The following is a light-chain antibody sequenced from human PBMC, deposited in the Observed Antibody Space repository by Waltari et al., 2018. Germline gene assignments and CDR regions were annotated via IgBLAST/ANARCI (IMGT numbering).Light chain of an antibody. CDR1: QGISSY. V-gene: IGKV1-17*01. Sequence: DIQMTQSPSSLSASVGDTVTITCRASQGISSYLNWFQQKPGKAPKPLIYAATTLQSGVPSRFSGSGSGTEFTLTISSLQPEDFAAYYCLQHSSYPYSFGQGTKVEIK. CDR2: AAT. CDR3: LQHSSYPYS. J-gene: IGKJ2*03.